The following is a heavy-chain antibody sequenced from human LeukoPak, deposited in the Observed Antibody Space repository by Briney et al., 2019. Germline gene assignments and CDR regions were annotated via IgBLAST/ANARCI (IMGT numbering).Heavy chain of an antibody. Sequence: GGSLRLSCAASGYIFSNYWLSWVRQAPGKGLEWVANINQDGSEKYYVDSVRGRFIISRDNAKNSLHLQMNSLRAEDTAIYYCAKVQKTTVPDYWGQGTLVTVSS. J-gene: IGHJ4*02. CDR3: AKVQKTTVPDY. CDR2: INQDGSEK. CDR1: GYIFSNYW. V-gene: IGHV3-7*03. D-gene: IGHD4-17*01.